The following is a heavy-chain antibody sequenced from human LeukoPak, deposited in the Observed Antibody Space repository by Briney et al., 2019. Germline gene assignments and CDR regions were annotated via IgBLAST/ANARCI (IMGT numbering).Heavy chain of an antibody. J-gene: IGHJ5*02. CDR3: ARVKSTEQQENWFDP. D-gene: IGHD6-13*01. CDR2: IFPIFGTA. Sequence: GASVKVSCKASGGTFSSYAISWVRQAPGQGLEWMGGIFPIFGTANYAQKFQGRVTITADESTSTAYMELSSLRSEDTAVYYCARVKSTEQQENWFDPWGQGTLVTVSS. V-gene: IGHV1-69*13. CDR1: GGTFSSYA.